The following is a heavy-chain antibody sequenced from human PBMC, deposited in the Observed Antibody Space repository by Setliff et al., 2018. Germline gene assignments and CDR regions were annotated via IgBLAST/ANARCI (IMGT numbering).Heavy chain of an antibody. J-gene: IGHJ6*04. CDR3: ARLKYYNSGTYWGNWDYYSGMDV. CDR1: GDSLSSRTYY. V-gene: IGHV4-61*01. Sequence: LSLTCTVSGDSLSSRTYYWAWIRQTPGKGLEFIGYVFYNGAAKYDPSLKSRVTMSVDTSKTQFSLELNSVTPADTAKYYCARLKYYNSGTYWGNWDYYSGMDVWGKGTTVTVSS. D-gene: IGHD3-22*01. CDR2: VFYNGAA.